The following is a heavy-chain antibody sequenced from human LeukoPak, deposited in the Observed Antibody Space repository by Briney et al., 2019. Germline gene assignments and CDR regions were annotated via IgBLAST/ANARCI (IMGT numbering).Heavy chain of an antibody. CDR3: ARGGTSSGWADAFDI. Sequence: GGSLRLSCAASGFTFSSYWMSWVRQAPGKGLEWVANIKQDGSEKYYVDSVKGRFTISRDNAKNSLYLQMNSLRAEDTAVYYCARGGTSSGWADAFDIWGQGTMVTVSS. CDR2: IKQDGSEK. D-gene: IGHD6-19*01. V-gene: IGHV3-7*01. J-gene: IGHJ3*02. CDR1: GFTFSSYW.